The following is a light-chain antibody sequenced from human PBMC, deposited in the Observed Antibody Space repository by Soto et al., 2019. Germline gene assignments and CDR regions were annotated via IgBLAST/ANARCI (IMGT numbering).Light chain of an antibody. CDR3: QQCSNWPHTWP. J-gene: IGKJ1*01. Sequence: ETVLTQSPASLSLSPGQRATLSCRASPSVSSYLAWYQPTPGQAPTLLIYDASNRATGIPARFSGSGSGTDVTLTNSSLEPEYFAGYFGQQCSNWPHTWPVGQGTNVDIK. CDR2: DAS. CDR1: PSVSSY. V-gene: IGKV3-11*01.